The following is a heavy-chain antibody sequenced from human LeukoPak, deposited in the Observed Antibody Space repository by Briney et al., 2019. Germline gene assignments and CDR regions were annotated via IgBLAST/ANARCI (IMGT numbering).Heavy chain of an antibody. CDR1: GGSLSSSSYY. Sequence: SETLSLTCTVSGGSLSSSSYYWGWIRQPPGKGLEWIGSIYYSGSTYYNPSLKSRVTISVDTSKNQFPLKLSSVTAADTAVYYCARQDYDILTGSSSFDPWGQGTLVTVSS. D-gene: IGHD3-9*01. CDR2: IYYSGST. CDR3: ARQDYDILTGSSSFDP. V-gene: IGHV4-39*01. J-gene: IGHJ5*02.